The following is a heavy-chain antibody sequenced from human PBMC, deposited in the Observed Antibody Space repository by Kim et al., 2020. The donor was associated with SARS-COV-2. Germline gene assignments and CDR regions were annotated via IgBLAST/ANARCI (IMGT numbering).Heavy chain of an antibody. V-gene: IGHV1-69*02. J-gene: IGHJ4*02. CDR3: ATSGIGIAVAGTNY. Sequence: ATKVQGRVTITADKSTSTAYMELSSLRSEDTAVYYCATSGIGIAVAGTNYWGQGTLVTVSS. D-gene: IGHD6-19*01.